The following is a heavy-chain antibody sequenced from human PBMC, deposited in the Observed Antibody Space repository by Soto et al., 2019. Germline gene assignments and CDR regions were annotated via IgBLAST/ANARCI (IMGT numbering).Heavy chain of an antibody. CDR1: GYSISSGYY. CDR2: IYHSGST. J-gene: IGHJ5*02. Sequence: SETLSLTCVVSGYSISSGYYWGWIRQPPGKGLEWIGSIYHSGSTYYNPSLKSRVTISVDTSKNQFSLKLSSVTAADTAVYYCAKGDGYNENWFDPWGQGTLVTVSS. CDR3: AKGDGYNENWFDP. D-gene: IGHD5-12*01. V-gene: IGHV4-38-2*01.